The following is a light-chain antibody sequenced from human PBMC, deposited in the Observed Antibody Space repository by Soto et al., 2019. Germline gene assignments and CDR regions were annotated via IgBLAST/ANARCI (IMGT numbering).Light chain of an antibody. CDR2: EVN. CDR3: SAYTTTSTLI. Sequence: QSVLTQPASVSGSPGQSVTISCTGTSSDVGGYDFVSWYQQHPGTAPKLILYEVNNRPSGVSNRFSGSKSGNTASLILSGLQTEDEADYYCSAYTTTSTLIFGTWTKVTV. J-gene: IGLJ1*01. CDR1: SSDVGGYDF. V-gene: IGLV2-14*01.